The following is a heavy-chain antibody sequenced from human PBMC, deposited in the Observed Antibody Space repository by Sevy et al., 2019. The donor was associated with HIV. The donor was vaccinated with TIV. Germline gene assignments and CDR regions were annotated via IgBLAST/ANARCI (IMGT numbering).Heavy chain of an antibody. J-gene: IGHJ4*02. D-gene: IGHD3-10*01. CDR3: ARWYGNNFDY. Sequence: SETLSLTCTVSGGTISSSSYRWGWIRQPPGKGLGWVGSIYHTGAADDNPSLKRRVTMSVDTSKNQFSLQVGSVTAADTAVYYCARWYGNNFDYWGQGALVTVSS. V-gene: IGHV4-39*01. CDR1: GGTISSSSYR. CDR2: IYHTGAA.